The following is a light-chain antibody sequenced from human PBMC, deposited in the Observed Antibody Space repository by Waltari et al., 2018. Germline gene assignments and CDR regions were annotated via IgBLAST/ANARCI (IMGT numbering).Light chain of an antibody. CDR3: QQYNNWPPWT. J-gene: IGKJ1*01. CDR2: GAS. Sequence: LVLSHSPATFSVSQGKRATLPCRASQYISNNLAWYQHKLGQAPRLLIYGASTRATGIPARFSGSGSGTEFTLTISSMQSEDFAVYYCQQYNNWPPWTFGRGTKVEIK. CDR1: QYISNN. V-gene: IGKV3-15*01.